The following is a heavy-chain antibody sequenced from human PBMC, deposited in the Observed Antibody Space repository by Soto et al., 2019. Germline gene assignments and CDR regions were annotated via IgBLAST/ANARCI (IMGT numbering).Heavy chain of an antibody. CDR2: IIPISGTP. CDR1: GGTFNNYA. J-gene: IGHJ6*02. CDR3: VLSLSGTMDV. Sequence: QVLLVQSGAEVKKPGSSVKVSCKASGGTFNNYAISWVRQAPGQGLQWMGGIIPISGTPNYAQNFRERLTIAADESTSTVYMELNSLRSEDSAVYFCVLSLSGTMDVWGQGTTVTVSS. V-gene: IGHV1-69*01.